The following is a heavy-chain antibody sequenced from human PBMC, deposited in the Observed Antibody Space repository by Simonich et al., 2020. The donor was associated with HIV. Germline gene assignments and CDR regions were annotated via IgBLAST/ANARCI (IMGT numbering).Heavy chain of an antibody. V-gene: IGHV4-34*01. J-gene: IGHJ3*02. D-gene: IGHD1-1*01. CDR2: INHSDSS. CDR1: GGSFSAYY. Sequence: QVQLQQWGAGLLKPSETLSLTCAVYGGSFSAYYWSWIRQPPGKGLEWIGEINHSDSSPYNSSLRSLVTISVDSSKNRFSLKLSSVTAADAAVYYCARGSNPKERDHDSFDIWGQGTMVTVSS. CDR3: ARGSNPKERDHDSFDI.